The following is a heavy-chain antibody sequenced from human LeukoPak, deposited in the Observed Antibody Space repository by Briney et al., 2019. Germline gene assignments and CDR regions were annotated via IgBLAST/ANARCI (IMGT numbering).Heavy chain of an antibody. J-gene: IGHJ5*02. CDR3: ATTGVRAAYTTQYNWFDP. D-gene: IGHD2-2*01. Sequence: SVTVSCKASGGTFSSYTISWVRQAPGQGLEWMGRIIPILGIANYAQNFEGRVAITADTSTSTAYMELSSLRSEDPAVYSCATTGVRAAYTTQYNWFDPWGQGTLVTVPS. V-gene: IGHV1-69*02. CDR2: IIPILGIA. CDR1: GGTFSSYT.